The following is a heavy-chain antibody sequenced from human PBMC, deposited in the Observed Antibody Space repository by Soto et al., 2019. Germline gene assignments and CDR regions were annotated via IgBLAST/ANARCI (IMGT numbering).Heavy chain of an antibody. CDR1: GYTFTTHG. Sequence: QVQLVQSGAEVKKPGASVKVSCKASGYTFTTHGISWVRQAPGQGLEWMGWVSGDNGHTNYAQSLQGRVTMTTDTSTNTAYMELRSLRSDDMAVYYCARDLGYCRSGTCYREWFDPWGQGTLVTVSP. CDR3: ARDLGYCRSGTCYREWFDP. D-gene: IGHD2-15*01. J-gene: IGHJ5*02. CDR2: VSGDNGHT. V-gene: IGHV1-18*03.